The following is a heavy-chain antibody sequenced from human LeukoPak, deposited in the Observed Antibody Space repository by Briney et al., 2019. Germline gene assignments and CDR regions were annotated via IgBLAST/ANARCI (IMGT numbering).Heavy chain of an antibody. D-gene: IGHD3-16*02. Sequence: PSETLSLTCAVYGGSFSGYYWSWIRQPPGKGLEWIGEINHSGSTNYNPSLKSRVTISVDTSKNQFSLKLSSVTAADTAAYYCARVQGYDYVWGSYRYTNTFDYWGQGTLVTVSS. V-gene: IGHV4-34*01. CDR3: ARVQGYDYVWGSYRYTNTFDY. J-gene: IGHJ4*02. CDR2: INHSGST. CDR1: GGSFSGYY.